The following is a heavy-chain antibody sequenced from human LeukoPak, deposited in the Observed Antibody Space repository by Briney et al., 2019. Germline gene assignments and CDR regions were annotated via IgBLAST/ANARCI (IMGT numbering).Heavy chain of an antibody. V-gene: IGHV3-33*06. D-gene: IGHD3-22*01. CDR3: AKDLPVGPMRNDFDS. J-gene: IGHJ4*02. CDR2: IWYDGSNK. CDR1: GFTFSSYG. Sequence: GGSLRLSCAASGFTFSSYGMHWVRQAPGKGLEWVAVIWYDGSNKYYADSVKGRFTISRDNSKNTLYLQMNSLRAEGPAVYHCAKDLPVGPMRNDFDSWGQGTLVTVSS.